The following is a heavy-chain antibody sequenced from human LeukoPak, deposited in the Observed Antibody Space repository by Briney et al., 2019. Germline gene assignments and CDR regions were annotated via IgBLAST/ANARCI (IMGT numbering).Heavy chain of an antibody. CDR3: ARLKFYDSTGYSPGYYMDV. CDR1: CGAIISYY. D-gene: IGHD3-22*01. J-gene: IGHJ6*03. V-gene: IGHV4-4*07. CDR2: IYPTGNT. Sequence: SSETLSLTCSVACGAIISYYWSWIRQPAGKGPEWIGRIYPTGNTDYNPSLKTRVTMSTDLSKKQFSLRLSSVTAADTAVYYCARLKFYDSTGYSPGYYMDVWGKATAATVS.